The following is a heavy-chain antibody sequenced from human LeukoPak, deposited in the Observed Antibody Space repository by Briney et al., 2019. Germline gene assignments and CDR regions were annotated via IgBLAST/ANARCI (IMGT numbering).Heavy chain of an antibody. D-gene: IGHD3-10*01. CDR3: AAKTRLSAVTSYYYVDV. CDR2: ITESGDNT. Sequence: GGSLRLSCAASAFTFPTYGMIWVRQAPGKGLEWVSSITESGDNTYYADSVKGRFTISRDNSKNTLYLQVNSLRAEDTAVYYCAAKTRLSAVTSYYYVDVWGKGTTATVPS. V-gene: IGHV3-23*01. CDR1: AFTFPTYG. J-gene: IGHJ6*03.